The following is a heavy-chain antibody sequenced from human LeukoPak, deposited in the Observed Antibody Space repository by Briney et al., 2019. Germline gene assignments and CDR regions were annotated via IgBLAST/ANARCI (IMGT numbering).Heavy chain of an antibody. Sequence: GGSLRLSCAASGFTFSSYAISWVRQAPGKGLGWVSGISGSGDSTYYADSVKGRFTVSRDNSKNTLYLQMNSLRAEDTAVYYCAKQPLYDFWSGYHPMGYWGQGTLVTVSS. CDR2: ISGSGDST. J-gene: IGHJ4*02. CDR3: AKQPLYDFWSGYHPMGY. D-gene: IGHD3-3*01. V-gene: IGHV3-23*01. CDR1: GFTFSSYA.